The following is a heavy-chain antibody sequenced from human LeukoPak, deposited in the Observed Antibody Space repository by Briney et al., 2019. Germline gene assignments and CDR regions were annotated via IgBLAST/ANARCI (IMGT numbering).Heavy chain of an antibody. Sequence: GGPLRLSCAASGFTFRTYSMNWVRQAPGKGLEWVAVISYDGSNKYYADSVKGRFTISRDNSKNTLYLQMNSLRAEDTAVYYCAKDEGADSIAGRTYFFDYWGQGTLVTASS. CDR1: GFTFRTYS. CDR3: AKDEGADSIAGRTYFFDY. CDR2: ISYDGSNK. D-gene: IGHD1-14*01. V-gene: IGHV3-30*18. J-gene: IGHJ4*02.